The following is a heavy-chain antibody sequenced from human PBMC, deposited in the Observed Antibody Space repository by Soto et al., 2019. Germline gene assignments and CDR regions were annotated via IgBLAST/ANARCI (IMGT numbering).Heavy chain of an antibody. Sequence: QVQLQESGPGLVKPSETLSLTCTVSGGSVSSGSYYWSWIRQPPGKGLEWIGYIYYSGSTNYNPALKSLITISVDTSKNHFSLKLISVTAADTAVYYCARDGLEGDYYDSSGILDYWGQGSLVTVSS. J-gene: IGHJ4*02. V-gene: IGHV4-61*01. CDR3: ARDGLEGDYYDSSGILDY. D-gene: IGHD3-22*01. CDR2: IYYSGST. CDR1: GGSVSSGSYY.